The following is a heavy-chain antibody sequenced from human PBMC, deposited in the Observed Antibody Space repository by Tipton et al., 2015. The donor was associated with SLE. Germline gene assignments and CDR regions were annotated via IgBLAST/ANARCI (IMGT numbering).Heavy chain of an antibody. D-gene: IGHD6-19*01. CDR2: IYYSGST. CDR1: GGSISGYY. CDR3: ARGWWFDP. V-gene: IGHV4-39*07. J-gene: IGHJ5*02. Sequence: TLSLTCTVSGGSISGYYWGWVRQPPGKGLEWIGSIYYSGSTYYNPSLKSRVTISVDTSKNQFSLKLSSVTAADTAVYYCARGWWFDPWGQGTLVTVSS.